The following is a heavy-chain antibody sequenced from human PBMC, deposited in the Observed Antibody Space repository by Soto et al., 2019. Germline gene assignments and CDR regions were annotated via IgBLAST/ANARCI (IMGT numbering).Heavy chain of an antibody. CDR3: ARIYFDWHGIYYYYYGMDV. CDR2: IYYSGST. D-gene: IGHD3-9*01. Sequence: SETLSLTCTVSGGSISSYYWSWIRQPPGKGLEWIGYIYYSGSTNYNPSLKSRVTISVDTSKNQFSLKLSSVTAADTAVYYCARIYFDWHGIYYYYYGMDVWGQGTTVTVSS. CDR1: GGSISSYY. J-gene: IGHJ6*02. V-gene: IGHV4-59*01.